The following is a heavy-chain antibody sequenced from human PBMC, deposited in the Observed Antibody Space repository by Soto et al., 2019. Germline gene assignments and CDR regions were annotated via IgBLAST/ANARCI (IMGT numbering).Heavy chain of an antibody. Sequence: PSGTLSLTCSVSGDSISSVAHYWAWVRQPPGKGLEWIGSLYYTGSTYYNPSLKSRVTISVDTSKNQFSLKLSSVTAADTAVYYCARGIEGWYQGRYYYGMDVWGQGTTVTVSS. V-gene: IGHV4-39*07. J-gene: IGHJ6*02. D-gene: IGHD6-19*01. CDR2: LYYTGST. CDR3: ARGIEGWYQGRYYYGMDV. CDR1: GDSISSVAHY.